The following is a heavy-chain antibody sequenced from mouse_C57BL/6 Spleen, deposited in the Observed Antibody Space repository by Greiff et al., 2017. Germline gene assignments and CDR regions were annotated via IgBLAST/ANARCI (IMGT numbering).Heavy chain of an antibody. CDR1: GYTFTSYW. Sequence: VQLQQSGAELAKPGASVKLSCKASGYTFTSYWMHWVKQRPGQGLEWIGYINPSSGYTKYNQKFKDKATLPAAKSSSTAYMQLSSLTYEDSAVXYWARSGDYEYFDYWGQGTTLTVSS. CDR2: INPSSGYT. D-gene: IGHD2-4*01. J-gene: IGHJ2*01. V-gene: IGHV1-7*01. CDR3: ARSGDYEYFDY.